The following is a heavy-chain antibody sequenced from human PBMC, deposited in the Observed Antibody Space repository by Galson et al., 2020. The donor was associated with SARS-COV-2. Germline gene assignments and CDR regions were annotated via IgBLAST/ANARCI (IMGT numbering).Heavy chain of an antibody. J-gene: IGHJ4*02. D-gene: IGHD3-10*01. CDR2: TYYRSKWYN. V-gene: IGHV6-1*01. Sequence: SETLSLTCAISGDSVSSSIAAWNWIRQSPSRGLEWLGRTYYRSKWYNDYAVSVQGRITINTDTSKNRFSLQLNSVTPDDTAVYYCARSLVRGVTNLQGLEFWGQGTLVTVSS. CDR1: GDSVSSSIAA. CDR3: ARSLVRGVTNLQGLEF.